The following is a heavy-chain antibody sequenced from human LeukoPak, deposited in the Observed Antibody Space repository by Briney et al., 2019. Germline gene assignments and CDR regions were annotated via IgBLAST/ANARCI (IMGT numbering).Heavy chain of an antibody. CDR3: ARGHYYDSSGYYLG. V-gene: IGHV3-30-3*01. CDR1: GFTFSSYA. CDR2: ISYDGSNK. D-gene: IGHD3-22*01. Sequence: GGSLRLSCAASGFTFSSYAMHWVRQAPGKGLEWVAVISYDGSNKYYADSVKGRSTISRDNSKNTLYLQMNSLRAEDTAVYYCARGHYYDSSGYYLGWGQGTLVTVSS. J-gene: IGHJ4*02.